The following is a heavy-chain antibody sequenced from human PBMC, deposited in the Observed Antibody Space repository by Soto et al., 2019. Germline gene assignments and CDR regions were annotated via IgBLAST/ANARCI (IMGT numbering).Heavy chain of an antibody. Sequence: HPGGSLRLSCAGSGFTFSSFWMHWVRQAPGKGLVWVSHINNDGTTTTYADSVKGRFTISRDNSKNTLYLQLSSLRAEDTAAYYCARDLQLGIKAFDIWGQGTMVTVSS. D-gene: IGHD1-1*01. V-gene: IGHV3-74*01. CDR2: INNDGTTT. CDR3: ARDLQLGIKAFDI. CDR1: GFTFSSFW. J-gene: IGHJ3*02.